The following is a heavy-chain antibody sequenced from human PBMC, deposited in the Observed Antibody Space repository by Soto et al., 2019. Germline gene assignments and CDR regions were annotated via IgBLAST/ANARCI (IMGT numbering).Heavy chain of an antibody. CDR3: ARDLGRYGDYTNDY. CDR2: INAGNGNT. J-gene: IGHJ4*02. D-gene: IGHD4-17*01. Sequence: GASVKVSCKASGYTFTSYAMHWVRQAPGQRLEWMGWINAGNGNTKYSQKFQGRVTITRDTSASTAYMELSSLRSEDTAVYYCARDLGRYGDYTNDYWGQGTLVTVSS. CDR1: GYTFTSYA. V-gene: IGHV1-3*01.